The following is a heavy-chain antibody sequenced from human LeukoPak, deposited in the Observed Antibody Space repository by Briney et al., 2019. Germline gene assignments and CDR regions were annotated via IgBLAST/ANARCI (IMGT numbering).Heavy chain of an antibody. CDR2: TYYRSKWYY. J-gene: IGHJ3*01. CDR1: GDNVSNNSAA. V-gene: IGHV6-1*01. CDR3: ARATSNVLHL. Sequence: SQTLTLTCAISGDNVSNNSAAWNWIRQSPSRGLEWLGRTYYRSKWYYDYSVSVKSRITISPDTSKNQFSLHLKSVTPEDTAVFYCARATSNVLHLWGQGTMVTVSS.